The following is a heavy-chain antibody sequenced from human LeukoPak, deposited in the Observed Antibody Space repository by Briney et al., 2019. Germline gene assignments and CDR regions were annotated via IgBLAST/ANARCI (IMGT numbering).Heavy chain of an antibody. Sequence: GGSLRLSCAASGFTFSSYAMSRVRQAPGKGLEWVSAISGSGGSTYYADSVKGRFTISRDNSKNTLYPQMNSLRAEDTAVYYCAKYRDYGMDCSDYWGQGTLVTVSS. J-gene: IGHJ4*02. D-gene: IGHD4-17*01. CDR1: GFTFSSYA. CDR2: ISGSGGST. CDR3: AKYRDYGMDCSDY. V-gene: IGHV3-23*01.